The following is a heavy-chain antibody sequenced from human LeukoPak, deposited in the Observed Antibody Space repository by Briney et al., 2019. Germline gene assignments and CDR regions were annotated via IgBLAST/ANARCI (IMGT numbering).Heavy chain of an antibody. J-gene: IGHJ4*02. V-gene: IGHV4-39*01. CDR2: IYYSGST. Sequence: SETLSLTCSVSGGSISSSSYYWGWIRQPPGKGLEWIGSIYYSGSTYYNPSLKSRVTISVDTSKNQFSLKLSSVTAADTAVYYCARGQTGGYVDYFDYWGQGTLVTVSS. D-gene: IGHD5-12*01. CDR1: GGSISSSSYY. CDR3: ARGQTGGYVDYFDY.